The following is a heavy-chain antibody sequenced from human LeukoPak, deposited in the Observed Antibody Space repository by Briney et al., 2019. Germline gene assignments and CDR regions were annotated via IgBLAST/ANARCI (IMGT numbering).Heavy chain of an antibody. Sequence: PGGSLRLSCAASGFTFSSYGMHWVRQAPGKGLEWVAVIWYDGSNKYYADSVKGRFTISRDNSNNMVFLQMNSLTAEDTALYYCAGGQMFTSGGFDNWGQGTLVTVSS. CDR3: AGGQMFTSGGFDN. CDR2: IWYDGSNK. CDR1: GFTFSSYG. D-gene: IGHD1-26*01. V-gene: IGHV3-33*01. J-gene: IGHJ4*02.